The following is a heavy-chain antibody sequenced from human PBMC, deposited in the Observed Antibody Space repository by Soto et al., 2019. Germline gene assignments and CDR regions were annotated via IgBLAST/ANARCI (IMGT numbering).Heavy chain of an antibody. CDR1: GGSVSSSCYY. V-gene: IGHV4-39*01. D-gene: IGHD3-9*01. CDR3: GRLEGLATISYYFDY. J-gene: IGHJ4*02. CDR2: VYYSGST. Sequence: SETLSLTCTVSGGSVSSSCYYWGWVRQPPGKGLEWIGSVYYSGSTYYNPFLESRVTISVDKSKNQFSLKLMSLSAADTAVYYCGRLEGLATISYYFDYWGQGALVTVSS.